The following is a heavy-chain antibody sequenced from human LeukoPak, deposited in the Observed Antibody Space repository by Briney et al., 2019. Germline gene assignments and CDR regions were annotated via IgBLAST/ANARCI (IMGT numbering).Heavy chain of an antibody. CDR3: ARDLRYYDSSGYYNNWFDP. Sequence: PGGSLRLSCAASGFTFTGHTMTWLRQAPGKGLEWVSIIGGRDDRTYYADSVKGRFTISRDNSKNTLYLQMNSLRAEDTAVYYCARDLRYYDSSGYYNNWFDPWGQGTLVTVSS. CDR2: IGGRDDRT. CDR1: GFTFTGHT. V-gene: IGHV3-23*01. J-gene: IGHJ5*02. D-gene: IGHD3-22*01.